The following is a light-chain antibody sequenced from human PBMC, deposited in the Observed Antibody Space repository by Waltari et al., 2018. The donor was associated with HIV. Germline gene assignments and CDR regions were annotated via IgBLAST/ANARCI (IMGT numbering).Light chain of an antibody. J-gene: IGKJ2*01. CDR3: MQVTQFPHT. CDR2: TVS. Sequence: DIVMTQTPLSSVVTVGQPASISCRASQSLVHTDGNTYLIWLHQRPGQPPRILIYTVSNRFAWLPDSFSGTGAATDFTLKISRVEPEDVGTYCCMQVTQFPHTFGQGTKLEIK. CDR1: QSLVHTDGNTY. V-gene: IGKV2-24*01.